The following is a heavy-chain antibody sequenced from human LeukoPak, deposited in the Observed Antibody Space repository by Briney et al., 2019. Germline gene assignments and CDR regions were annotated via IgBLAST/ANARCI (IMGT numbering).Heavy chain of an antibody. CDR2: ISVYKGNT. CDR3: ARVQRVTFPLKYYFDY. D-gene: IGHD3-10*01. J-gene: IGHJ4*02. Sequence: ASVKVSCKASGYTFTSYGISWVRQAPGQGLERMGWISVYKGNTNYAQKLQGRVTMTTDTSTSTVYMELRSLRSEDTAVYYCARVQRVTFPLKYYFDYWGQGTLVTVSS. V-gene: IGHV1-18*01. CDR1: GYTFTSYG.